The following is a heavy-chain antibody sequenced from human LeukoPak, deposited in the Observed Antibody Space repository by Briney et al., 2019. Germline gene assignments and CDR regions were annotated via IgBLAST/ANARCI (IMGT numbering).Heavy chain of an antibody. D-gene: IGHD4-17*01. V-gene: IGHV3-23*01. Sequence: SGGSLRLSCTASGFSFSANAMMWIRQAPGKGPEWVSAIRAIGGAYYADYAESVKGRFTISRDDSKSTLFLQMWSLRVEDTAVYYCARDPNGDYIGAFDMWGPGTKVTVSS. CDR2: IRAIGGAYYA. CDR3: ARDPNGDYIGAFDM. J-gene: IGHJ3*02. CDR1: GFSFSANA.